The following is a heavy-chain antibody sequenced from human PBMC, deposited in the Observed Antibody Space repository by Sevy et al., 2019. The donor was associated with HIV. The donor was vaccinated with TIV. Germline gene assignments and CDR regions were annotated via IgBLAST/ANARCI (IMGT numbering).Heavy chain of an antibody. D-gene: IGHD3-3*01. J-gene: IGHJ3*02. Sequence: GGSLRLSCAASGFTFSNAWMSWVRQAPGKGLEWVGRIKSKTDGGTTDYAAPVKGRFTFSTDESKNTLYLQMNSLKTEDTAVYYCTTDTGISDYDFWSGRDDTFDNWGQGTMVTVSS. CDR3: TTDTGISDYDFWSGRDDTFDN. V-gene: IGHV3-15*01. CDR1: GFTFSNAW. CDR2: IKSKTDGGTT.